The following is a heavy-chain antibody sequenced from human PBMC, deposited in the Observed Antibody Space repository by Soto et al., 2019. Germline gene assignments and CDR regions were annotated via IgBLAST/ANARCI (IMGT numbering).Heavy chain of an antibody. CDR1: GYTFSNYG. CDR3: ARGITGAEARFRP. CDR2: ISLYSDGT. Sequence: QVQLVQSGGEVKRPGASVKVSCKTSGYTFSNYGITWVRQAPGQPLEWLGWISLYSDGTNYAQKFQGRVSMTTDTSTNTAYLGLRSLGSEETALFYRARGITGAEARFRPWGQGTL. V-gene: IGHV1-18*01. J-gene: IGHJ5*02. D-gene: IGHD1-20*01.